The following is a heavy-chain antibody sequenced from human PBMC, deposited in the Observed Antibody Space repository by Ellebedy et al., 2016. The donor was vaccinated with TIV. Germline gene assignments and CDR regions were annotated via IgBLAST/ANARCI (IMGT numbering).Heavy chain of an antibody. D-gene: IGHD3-3*01. Sequence: PGGSLRLSCAASGFTFNSPAMAWVRQAPGKGLEWISYISSSRTTIYYADSVKGRFTISRDNAKNTLYLQRNSLRAEDTAVYYCAKKNNAGIRFLEWLLETWGQGTLVTVSS. CDR1: GFTFNSPA. CDR3: AKKNNAGIRFLEWLLET. CDR2: ISSSRTTI. V-gene: IGHV3-48*01. J-gene: IGHJ4*02.